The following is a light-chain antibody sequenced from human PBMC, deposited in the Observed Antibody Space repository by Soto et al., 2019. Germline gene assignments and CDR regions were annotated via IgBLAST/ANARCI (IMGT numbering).Light chain of an antibody. Sequence: EIVMTQSPVTLSVSPGERVTLSCRASQNVNINLAWYQQRPGQAPRVLIYGASNRASGIPDRFSGSGSGTDFTVTISSLEPDDFALYYCQQYKDWPPLTFGGGTTVEIK. V-gene: IGKV3D-15*01. J-gene: IGKJ4*01. CDR3: QQYKDWPPLT. CDR2: GAS. CDR1: QNVNIN.